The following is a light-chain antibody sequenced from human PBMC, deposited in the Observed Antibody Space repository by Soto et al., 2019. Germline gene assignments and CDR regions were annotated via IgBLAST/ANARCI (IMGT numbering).Light chain of an antibody. CDR2: DAS. Sequence: DIQMTQSPSTLSASVGDSVTITCRASQSVSRCLAWYQQKPGKAPKLLIYDASTLASGVPSRFSGSGSGTEFTLSISSLQADDFASYYCQHYMSYPWTFGRGTKVDIK. CDR1: QSVSRC. CDR3: QHYMSYPWT. V-gene: IGKV1-5*01. J-gene: IGKJ1*01.